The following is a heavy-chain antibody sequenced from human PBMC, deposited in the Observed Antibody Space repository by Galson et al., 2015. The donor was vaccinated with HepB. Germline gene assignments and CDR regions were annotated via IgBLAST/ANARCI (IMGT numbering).Heavy chain of an antibody. V-gene: IGHV3-48*01. CDR3: ARVRVAGTRLVDY. D-gene: IGHD6-19*01. Sequence: SLRLSCAASGFTFSSYSMNWVRQAPGKGLEWVSYISSSSTIYYADSVKGRFTISRDNAKNSLYLQMNSLRAEDTAVYYCARVRVAGTRLVDYWGQGTLVTVSS. CDR2: ISSSSTI. CDR1: GFTFSSYS. J-gene: IGHJ4*02.